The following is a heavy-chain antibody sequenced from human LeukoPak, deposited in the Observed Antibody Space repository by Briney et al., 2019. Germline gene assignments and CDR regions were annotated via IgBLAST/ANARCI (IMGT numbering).Heavy chain of an antibody. CDR2: INPSGGST. J-gene: IGHJ4*02. CDR3: ARQGTYSRDIGMRY. Sequence: VKVSCKGSGYTFNNHYMYWVRQVAGRGAEWMGVINPSGGSTSYAQKFQGRVTMTRDTSTRTVYMEVNSLRSEDPAVYHCARQGTYSRDIGMRYWRQGPLVPVSS. V-gene: IGHV1-46*02. D-gene: IGHD6-19*01. CDR1: GYTFNNHY.